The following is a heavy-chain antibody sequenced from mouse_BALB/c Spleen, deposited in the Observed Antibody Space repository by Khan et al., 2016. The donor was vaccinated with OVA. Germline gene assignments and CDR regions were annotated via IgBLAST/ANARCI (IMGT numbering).Heavy chain of an antibody. J-gene: IGHJ3*01. Sequence: EVQLQESGPSLVQPSQTLSLTCSVTGDSITSGFWSWVRKFPGNKLEYMGYMIYSGYTYYNPSLKGRFSITRHTPKNQHYLQMNHATTEHTATYYCAVSPYKCAFAYWGQGALVTVSA. D-gene: IGHD1-3*01. V-gene: IGHV3-8*02. CDR1: GDSITSGF. CDR3: AVSPYKCAFAY. CDR2: MIYSGYT.